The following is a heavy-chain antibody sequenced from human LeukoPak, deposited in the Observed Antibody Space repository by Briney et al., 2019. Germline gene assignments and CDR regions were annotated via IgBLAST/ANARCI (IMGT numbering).Heavy chain of an antibody. CDR1: GFTFSSYA. D-gene: IGHD3-22*01. Sequence: PGGSLRLSCAASGFTFSSYAMRWVRQAPGKGLEWVAVISYDGSNKYYADSVKGRFTISRDNSKNTLYLQMNSLRAEDTAVYYCAKDRRGYSAFDIWGQGTMVTVSS. CDR2: ISYDGSNK. CDR3: AKDRRGYSAFDI. J-gene: IGHJ3*02. V-gene: IGHV3-30-3*01.